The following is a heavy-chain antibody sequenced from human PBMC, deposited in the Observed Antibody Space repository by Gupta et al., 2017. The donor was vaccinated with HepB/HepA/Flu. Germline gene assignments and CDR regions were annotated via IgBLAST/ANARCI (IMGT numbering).Heavy chain of an antibody. J-gene: IGHJ3*02. D-gene: IGHD3-22*01. CDR1: GYTFTSYY. V-gene: IGHV1-46*01. CDR3: ARILFRYYDSSGSVDAFDI. CDR2: INPSGGST. Sequence: QVQLVQSGAEVKKPGASVKVSCKASGYTFTSYYMHWVRQAPGQGLEWMGIINPSGGSTSYAQKFQGRVTMTRDTSTSTVYMELSSLRSEDTAVYYCARILFRYYDSSGSVDAFDIWGQGTMVTVSS.